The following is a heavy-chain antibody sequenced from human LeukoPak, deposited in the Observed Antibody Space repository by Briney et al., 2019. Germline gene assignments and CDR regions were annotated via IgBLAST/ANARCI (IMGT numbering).Heavy chain of an antibody. V-gene: IGHV4-30-4*01. CDR1: GGSISSADYY. J-gene: IGHJ3*02. CDR3: AREPENGDLHGFFDI. D-gene: IGHD4-17*01. CDR2: SYYSGST. Sequence: KTSQTLSLTCTVSGGSISSADYYWRWIRQPPGKGLEWIGYSYYSGSTYYNPSLKSRLSMSVDTSKHQFSLKLNSVTAADTAVYYCAREPENGDLHGFFDIWGQGTMVTVSS.